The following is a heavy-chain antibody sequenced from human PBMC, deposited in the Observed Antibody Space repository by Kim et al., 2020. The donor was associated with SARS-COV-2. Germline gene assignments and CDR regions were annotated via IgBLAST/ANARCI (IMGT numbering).Heavy chain of an antibody. CDR3: ARDQGRDARPPNYDSSGFDY. J-gene: IGHJ4*02. Sequence: ASVKVSCKASGYTFTSYAMHWVRQAPGQRLEWMGWINAGNGNTKYSQKFQGRVTITRDTSASTAYMELSSLRSEDTAVYYCARDQGRDARPPNYDSSGFDYWGQGTLVTVSS. CDR2: INAGNGNT. CDR1: GYTFTSYA. V-gene: IGHV1-3*01. D-gene: IGHD3-22*01.